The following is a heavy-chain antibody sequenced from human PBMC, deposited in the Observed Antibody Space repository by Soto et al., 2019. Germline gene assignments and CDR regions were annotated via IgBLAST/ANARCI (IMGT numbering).Heavy chain of an antibody. D-gene: IGHD2-2*03. V-gene: IGHV3-23*01. J-gene: IGHJ3*02. CDR1: GFTFSSYA. Sequence: PGGSLRLSCAASGFTFSSYAMSWVRQAPGKGLEWVSAISGSGGSTYYADSVKGRFTISRDNSKNTLYLQMNSLRAEDTAVYYCAKTRVGGGYCSSTSCYFDAFDIWGQGTMVTVSS. CDR2: ISGSGGST. CDR3: AKTRVGGGYCSSTSCYFDAFDI.